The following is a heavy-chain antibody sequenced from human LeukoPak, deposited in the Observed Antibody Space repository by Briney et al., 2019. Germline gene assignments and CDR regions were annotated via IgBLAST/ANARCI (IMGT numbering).Heavy chain of an antibody. V-gene: IGHV3-7*03. D-gene: IGHD6-13*01. J-gene: IGHJ4*02. CDR1: GFPFNAYW. Sequence: GGSLRLSCAASGFPFNAYWMTWVRQAPGKGLEWVANIRQDGDTKYYVDPVKGRFTISRVNAMNSLYLQMNSLRAEDTAIYYCARSLPYGTTWYGRSDFWGQGTLVTVSS. CDR3: ARSLPYGTTWYGRSDF. CDR2: IRQDGDTK.